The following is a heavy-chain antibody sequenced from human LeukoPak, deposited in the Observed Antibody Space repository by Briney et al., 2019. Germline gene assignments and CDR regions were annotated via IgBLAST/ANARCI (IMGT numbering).Heavy chain of an antibody. CDR2: IYNSGST. V-gene: IGHV4-38-2*02. CDR3: ARAYSSSWYWNWFDP. CDR1: GYSISSGYY. J-gene: IGHJ5*02. Sequence: SSETLSLTCTVSGYSISSGYYWGWIRQAPGKGLEWIGSIYNSGSTYYNPSLKSPVTRSVAMSKNQFSLKMSSVTAADTAVYYCARAYSSSWYWNWFDPWGQGTLVTVSS. D-gene: IGHD6-13*01.